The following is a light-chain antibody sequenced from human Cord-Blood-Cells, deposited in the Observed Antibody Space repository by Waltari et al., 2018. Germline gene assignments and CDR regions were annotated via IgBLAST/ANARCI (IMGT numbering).Light chain of an antibody. Sequence: QSVLTQPPSVSEAPRQRVPIPCSGSRSTIGNNAVNWYQQLPGKAPKLLIYYDDLLPSGVSDRFSGSKSGTSASLAISGLQSEDEADYYCAAWDDSLNGVVFGGGTKLTVL. V-gene: IGLV1-36*01. CDR3: AAWDDSLNGVV. J-gene: IGLJ2*01. CDR2: YDD. CDR1: RSTIGNNA.